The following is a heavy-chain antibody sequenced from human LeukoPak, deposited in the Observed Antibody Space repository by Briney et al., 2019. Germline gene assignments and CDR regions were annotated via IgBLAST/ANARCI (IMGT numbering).Heavy chain of an antibody. V-gene: IGHV1-3*01. CDR2: INAGNGNT. Sequence: ASVKLSCKASGHTFTSYAMHWVRQAPGQRLEWLGWINAGNGNTKYSQKFQGRVTITRDTSASTAYMELSSLRSEDTAVYYCARGGAGSGRNYGMDVWGKGTTVTVSS. CDR3: ARGGAGSGRNYGMDV. D-gene: IGHD3-10*01. CDR1: GHTFTSYA. J-gene: IGHJ6*04.